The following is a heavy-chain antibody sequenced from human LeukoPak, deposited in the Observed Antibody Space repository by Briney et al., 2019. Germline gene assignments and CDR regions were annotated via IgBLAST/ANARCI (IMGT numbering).Heavy chain of an antibody. J-gene: IGHJ4*02. CDR1: GASISDYY. D-gene: IGHD1-1*01. V-gene: IGHV4-4*07. Sequence: SETLSLTCNVSGASISDYYWSWIRQSAGKGLEWIGRTYATETDFNPSLKSRLTMSIDTSKNQFSLKLNSVTAADTAVYFCARRAYSAAYWKHFDYWGQGTLVTVSS. CDR3: ARRAYSAAYWKHFDY. CDR2: TYATET.